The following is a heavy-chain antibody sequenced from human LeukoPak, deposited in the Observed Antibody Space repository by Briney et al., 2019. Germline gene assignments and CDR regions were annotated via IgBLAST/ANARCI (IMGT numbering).Heavy chain of an antibody. J-gene: IGHJ6*02. Sequence: GGSLRLSCAASGFTFSSYAMHWVRQAPGKGLEWVANIKQDGSEKYYVDSVKGRFTISRDNAKNSLYLQMNSLRAEDTAVYYCARALVRGVIAPYYYYGMDVWGQGTTVTVSS. D-gene: IGHD3-10*01. CDR1: GFTFSSYA. V-gene: IGHV3-7*01. CDR3: ARALVRGVIAPYYYYGMDV. CDR2: IKQDGSEK.